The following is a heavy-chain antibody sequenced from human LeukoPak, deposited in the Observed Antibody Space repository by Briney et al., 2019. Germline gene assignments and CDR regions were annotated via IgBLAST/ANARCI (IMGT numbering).Heavy chain of an antibody. CDR1: GGTFSSYA. CDR2: IYPGDSDT. V-gene: IGHV5-51*01. D-gene: IGHD1-26*01. CDR3: ARLLSGATILALGF. Sequence: KVSCKASGGTFSSYAISWVRQMPGKGLEWMGIIYPGDSDTRYSPSFQGQVTISADKSINTAYLQWSSLKASDTAMYYCARLLSGATILALGFWGQGTLVTVSS. J-gene: IGHJ4*02.